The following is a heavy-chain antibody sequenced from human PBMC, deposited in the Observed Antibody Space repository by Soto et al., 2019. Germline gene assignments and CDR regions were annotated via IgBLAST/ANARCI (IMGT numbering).Heavy chain of an antibody. CDR2: INPSGGST. Sequence: QVQLVQSGAEVKKPGASVKVSCKASGYTFTSYYMHWVRQAPGQGFEWMGIINPSGGSTSYAQKFQGIVTLARDTSTSPVYMELSSLRSEDTAVYYCVRSDSYGIHYHWFDPWGQGTLVTVSS. D-gene: IGHD5-18*01. CDR3: VRSDSYGIHYHWFDP. CDR1: GYTFTSYY. V-gene: IGHV1-46*01. J-gene: IGHJ5*02.